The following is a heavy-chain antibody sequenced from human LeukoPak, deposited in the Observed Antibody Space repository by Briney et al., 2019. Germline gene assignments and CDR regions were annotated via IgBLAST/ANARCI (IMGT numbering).Heavy chain of an antibody. D-gene: IGHD3-10*01. CDR2: IKQGGSQK. CDR1: GFSFSNYW. CDR3: AREYGSGSYYHNWFDP. V-gene: IGHV3-7*01. J-gene: IGHJ5*02. Sequence: GGSLRLSCVASGFSFSNYWMSWVRQAPGKGLEWVANIKQGGSQKNYVDSVKGRFTISRDNAKNSLYLQMNSLRAEDTAVYYCAREYGSGSYYHNWFDPWGQGTLVTVSS.